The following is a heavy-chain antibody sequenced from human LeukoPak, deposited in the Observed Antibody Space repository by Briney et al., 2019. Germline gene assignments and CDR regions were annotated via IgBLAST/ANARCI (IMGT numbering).Heavy chain of an antibody. V-gene: IGHV3-9*01. CDR1: GFTFDDYA. D-gene: IGHD3-10*01. J-gene: IGHJ4*02. Sequence: GGSLRLSCAASGFTFDDYAMHWVRQAPGKGLEWVSGISWNSGSIGYADSVKGRFTISRDNAKNSPYLQMNSLRAEDTALYYCAKEYYYGSGSYSDWGQGTLVTVSS. CDR2: ISWNSGSI. CDR3: AKEYYYGSGSYSD.